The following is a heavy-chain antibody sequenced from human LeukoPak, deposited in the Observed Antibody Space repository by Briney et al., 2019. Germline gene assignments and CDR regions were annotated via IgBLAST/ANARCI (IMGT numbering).Heavy chain of an antibody. D-gene: IGHD4-17*01. CDR3: AKDLHYCVAMDV. CDR1: GPTFSSHA. V-gene: IGHV3-23*01. CDR2: IGSDGKT. J-gene: IGHJ6*02. Sequence: GGSLSLSCEATGPTFSSHAMTWVRQAPGKGLEWVAPIGSDGKTHYSESVKGRFALSRDNWERILFLQLNSLRDEDTALYYCAKDLHYCVAMDVWGQGTMVTVSS.